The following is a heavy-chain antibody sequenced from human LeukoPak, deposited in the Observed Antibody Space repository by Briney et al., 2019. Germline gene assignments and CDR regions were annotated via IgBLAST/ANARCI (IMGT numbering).Heavy chain of an antibody. CDR1: GFTFSDSS. CDR2: ISSSSTTI. J-gene: IGHJ4*02. CDR3: ARTMVRGVLYYFDY. V-gene: IGHV3-48*04. Sequence: PGGSLRLSCTASGFTFSDSSMNWVRQAPGKGLEWLSYISSSSTTIYYADSVKGRFTISRDNAKNSLYLQMNSLRAEDTAVYYCARTMVRGVLYYFDYWGQGTLVTVSS. D-gene: IGHD3-10*01.